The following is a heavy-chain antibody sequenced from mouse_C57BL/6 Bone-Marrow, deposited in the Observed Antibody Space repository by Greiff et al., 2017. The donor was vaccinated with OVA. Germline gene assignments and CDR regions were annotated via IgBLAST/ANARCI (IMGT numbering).Heavy chain of an antibody. J-gene: IGHJ1*03. V-gene: IGHV5-17*01. D-gene: IGHD1-1*01. CDR1: GFTFSDYG. CDR2: ISSGSSTI. CDR3: ARTNKCITTVVATRPGYFDV. Sequence: EVHLVESGGGLVKPGGSLKLSCAASGFTFSDYGMHWVRQAPEKGLEWVAYISSGSSTIYYADTVKGRFTISRDNAKNTLFLQMTSLRSKDTAMYYCARTNKCITTVVATRPGYFDVWGTGTTVTVSS.